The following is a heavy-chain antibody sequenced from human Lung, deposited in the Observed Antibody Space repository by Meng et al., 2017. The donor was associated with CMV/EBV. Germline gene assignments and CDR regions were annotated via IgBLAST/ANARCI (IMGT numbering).Heavy chain of an antibody. Sequence: ESXKISXAASGFTFSSYWMSWVRQAPGKGLEWVANIKQDGSEKYYVDSVKGRFTISRDNAKNSLYLQMNSLRAEDTAVYYCARDSASVGSGYYYYYGMDVWGQGXTVTVSS. J-gene: IGHJ6*02. V-gene: IGHV3-7*01. CDR3: ARDSASVGSGYYYYYGMDV. CDR1: GFTFSSYW. D-gene: IGHD2-15*01. CDR2: IKQDGSEK.